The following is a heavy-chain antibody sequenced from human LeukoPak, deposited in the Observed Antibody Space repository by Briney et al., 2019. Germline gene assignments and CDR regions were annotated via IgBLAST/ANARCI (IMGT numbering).Heavy chain of an antibody. CDR1: GFTFSSYS. CDR2: ISGSGGST. CDR3: AKVRTYYYDSSGYGEDR. D-gene: IGHD3-22*01. Sequence: GGSLRLSCVVSGFTFSSYSMNWVRQAPGKGLGWVSAISGSGGSTYYADSVKGRFTISRDNSKNTLYLQMNSLRAEDTAVYYCAKVRTYYYDSSGYGEDRWGQGTLVTVSS. V-gene: IGHV3-23*01. J-gene: IGHJ5*02.